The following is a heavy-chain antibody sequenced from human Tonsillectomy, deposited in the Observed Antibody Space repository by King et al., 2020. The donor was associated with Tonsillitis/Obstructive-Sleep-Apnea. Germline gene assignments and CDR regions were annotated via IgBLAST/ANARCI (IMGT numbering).Heavy chain of an antibody. Sequence: VQLVESGAEVKKPGASVRVSCKTSGYTFTGYYVHWVRQAPGQGLEWMGRINPHSGGTNYAQKFQGRVTMTRDTSIITAYMEVSSLRSDDTAVYYCASGMDAFDYWGQGTLVTVSS. J-gene: IGHJ4*02. V-gene: IGHV1-2*06. D-gene: IGHD1-14*01. CDR3: ASGMDAFDY. CDR1: GYTFTGYY. CDR2: INPHSGGT.